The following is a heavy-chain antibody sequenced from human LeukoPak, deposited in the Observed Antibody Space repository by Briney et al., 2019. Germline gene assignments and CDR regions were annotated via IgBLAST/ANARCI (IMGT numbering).Heavy chain of an antibody. CDR1: GGSFSGYY. CDR3: ARLYGSGSYYNY. CDR2: INHSGST. D-gene: IGHD3-10*01. J-gene: IGHJ4*02. V-gene: IGHV4-34*01. Sequence: PSETLSLTCTVYGGSFSGYYWSWIRQPPGQGLEGVGEINHSGSTNYNPSLKSRVTISVDTSKNQFSLKLSSVTAADTAVYYCARLYGSGSYYNYWGQGTPVTVSS.